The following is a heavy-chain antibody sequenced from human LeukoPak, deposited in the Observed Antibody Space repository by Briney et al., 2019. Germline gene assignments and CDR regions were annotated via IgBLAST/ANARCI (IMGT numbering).Heavy chain of an antibody. D-gene: IGHD3-9*01. V-gene: IGHV1-69*06. J-gene: IGHJ4*02. CDR3: ARQGGTGYYDILTGYYLRYYFDY. CDR2: IIPIFCTA. Sequence: ASVKVSCKASGGTFSSYAISWVRQATGQGLEWMGGIIPIFCTANYAQKFQGRVTITADKSTSTAYMELSSLRSEDTAVYYCARQGGTGYYDILTGYYLRYYFDYWGQGTLVTVSS. CDR1: GGTFSSYA.